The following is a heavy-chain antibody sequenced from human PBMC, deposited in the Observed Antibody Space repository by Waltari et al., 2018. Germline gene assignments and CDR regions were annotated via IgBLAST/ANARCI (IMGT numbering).Heavy chain of an antibody. Sequence: EVHLVQSGGGLLKPGGSLRLSCGVSAFTFTTYWMTWFRQAPGKGLEWVANINRDGRDKNYVDSVEGRFTISRDNAQNSVYLQMNSLRAEDTAVFYCARDVPNGYFDYWGSGTLVTVSS. CDR1: AFTFTTYW. D-gene: IGHD1-1*01. CDR3: ARDVPNGYFDY. CDR2: INRDGRDK. V-gene: IGHV3-7*01. J-gene: IGHJ4*02.